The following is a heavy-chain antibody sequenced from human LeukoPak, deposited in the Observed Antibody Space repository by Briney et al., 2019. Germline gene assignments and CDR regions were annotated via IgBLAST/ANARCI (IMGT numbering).Heavy chain of an antibody. Sequence: PSETLSLTCTVSGGSISSSSYYWGWIRQPPGKGLEWIGSIYHSGGTYYNPSLKSRVTISVDTSKNQFSLKLSSVTAADTAVYYCARVRDEDAFDIWGQGTMVTVSS. V-gene: IGHV4-39*01. D-gene: IGHD4/OR15-4a*01. CDR2: IYHSGGT. CDR1: GGSISSSSYY. CDR3: ARVRDEDAFDI. J-gene: IGHJ3*02.